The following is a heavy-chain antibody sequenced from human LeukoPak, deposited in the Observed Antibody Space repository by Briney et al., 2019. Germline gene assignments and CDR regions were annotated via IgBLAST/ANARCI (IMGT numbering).Heavy chain of an antibody. CDR3: ARDLLGSVRGTFDY. V-gene: IGHV3-21*01. CDR1: GFTFSSYS. D-gene: IGHD3/OR15-3a*01. Sequence: GGSLRLSCAASGFTFSSYSMNWVRQAPGKGLEWVSSISSSSSYIYCADSVKGRFTISRDNAKNSLYLQMNSLRAEDTALYYCARDLLGSVRGTFDYWGQGTLVTVSS. J-gene: IGHJ4*02. CDR2: ISSSSSYI.